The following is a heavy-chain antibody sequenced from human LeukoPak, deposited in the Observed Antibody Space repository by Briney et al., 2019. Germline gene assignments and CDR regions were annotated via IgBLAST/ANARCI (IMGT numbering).Heavy chain of an antibody. CDR2: IYYSGST. CDR1: GGSISSGDYY. V-gene: IGHV4-30-4*01. CDR3: ARIFSESHGFDY. Sequence: PSETLSLTCTVSGGSISSGDYYWSWIRQPPGKGLEWIGYIYYSGSTYYNPSLKSRVTISVDTSKNQFSLKLSSVTAADTAVYYCARIFSESHGFDYWGQGTLVTVSS. J-gene: IGHJ4*02. D-gene: IGHD3-3*01.